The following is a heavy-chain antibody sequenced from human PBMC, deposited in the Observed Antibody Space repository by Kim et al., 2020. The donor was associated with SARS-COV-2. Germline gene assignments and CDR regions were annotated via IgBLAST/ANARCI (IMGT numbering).Heavy chain of an antibody. V-gene: IGHV3-7*01. D-gene: IGHD5-12*01. J-gene: IGHJ4*02. CDR2: INEDGSQK. CDR3: ARAGYNSGYDY. CDR1: GFTFSNYW. Sequence: GGSLRLSCEASGFTFSNYWMAWVRQAPGKGLEWLGNINEDGSQKYYVDSVKGRFTIYRDSSLYLQMNSLRVEDTAVYFCARAGYNSGYDYWGQGTLVTVSS.